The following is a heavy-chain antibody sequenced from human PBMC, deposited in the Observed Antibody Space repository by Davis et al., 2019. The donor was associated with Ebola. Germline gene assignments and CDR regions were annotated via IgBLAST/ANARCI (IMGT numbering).Heavy chain of an antibody. V-gene: IGHV1-69*10. CDR1: GGTFSSYA. CDR3: AKLGTDYDFWSGEKEYYYYYYMDV. Sequence: SVKVCKASGGTFSSYAISWVRQAPGQGLEWMGGIIPILGIANYAQKFQGRVTITADESTSTAYMELSSLRSEDTAVYYCAKLGTDYDFWSGEKEYYYYYYMDVWGKGTTVTVSS. CDR2: IIPILGIA. J-gene: IGHJ6*03. D-gene: IGHD3-3*01.